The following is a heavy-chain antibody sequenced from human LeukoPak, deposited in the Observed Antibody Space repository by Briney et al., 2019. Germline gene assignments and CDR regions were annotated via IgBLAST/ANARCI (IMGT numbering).Heavy chain of an antibody. Sequence: PGGSLRLSCAASGLTFSTYSMSWVRQAPGKGLEWVSTIIPSGVSTWYADSVKGRFTISRDNSKNTLYLQMNSLRAEDTAVYYCAKRWADVVVVIPANFFDYWGQGTLVTVSS. D-gene: IGHD2-15*01. V-gene: IGHV3-23*01. CDR3: AKRWADVVVVIPANFFDY. CDR1: GLTFSTYS. J-gene: IGHJ4*02. CDR2: IIPSGVST.